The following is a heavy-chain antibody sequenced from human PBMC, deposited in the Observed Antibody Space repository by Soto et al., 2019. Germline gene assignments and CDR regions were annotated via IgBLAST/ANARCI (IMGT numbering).Heavy chain of an antibody. Sequence: GGSLRLFCATSGFTFTAYDLTWVRQAPGKWLDWVSGISPSGDTTYYADSVKCRVTSSRDNSKTVLYLQMNSLRAEDTAVYYCAFKGTANPFYWGQGXLVTVYS. J-gene: IGHJ4*02. CDR3: AFKGTANPFY. CDR2: ISPSGDTT. D-gene: IGHD2-21*02. V-gene: IGHV3-23*01. CDR1: GFTFTAYD.